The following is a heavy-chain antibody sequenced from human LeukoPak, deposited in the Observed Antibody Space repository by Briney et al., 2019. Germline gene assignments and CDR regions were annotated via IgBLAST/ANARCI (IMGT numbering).Heavy chain of an antibody. D-gene: IGHD1-26*01. CDR1: GGSISSSSYY. J-gene: IGHJ4*02. CDR2: IYYSGST. V-gene: IGHV4-39*07. CDR3: ARDHRSGSYPFDY. Sequence: SETLSLTCTVSGGSISSSSYYWGWIRQPPGKGLEWIGSIYYSGSTYYNPSLKSRVTISVDTSKNQFSLKLSSVTAADTAVYYCARDHRSGSYPFDYWGQGTLVTVSS.